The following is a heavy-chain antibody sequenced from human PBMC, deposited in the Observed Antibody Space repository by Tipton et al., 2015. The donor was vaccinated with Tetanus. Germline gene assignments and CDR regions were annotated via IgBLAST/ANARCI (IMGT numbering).Heavy chain of an antibody. J-gene: IGHJ4*02. V-gene: IGHV4-4*07. Sequence: TLSLTCTVSGGSISSYYWSWIRQPAGKGLEWIGRIYTSESTNYNPSLKSRLTMSVDTSKNQFSLRLNSVTAADTAVYYCARDRGSYGWGDFDNWGQGTLVTVSS. CDR1: GGSISSYY. D-gene: IGHD3-16*01. CDR2: IYTSEST. CDR3: ARDRGSYGWGDFDN.